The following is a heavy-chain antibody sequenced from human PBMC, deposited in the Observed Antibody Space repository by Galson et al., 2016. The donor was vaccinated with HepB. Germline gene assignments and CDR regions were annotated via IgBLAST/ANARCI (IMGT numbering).Heavy chain of an antibody. D-gene: IGHD6-19*01. J-gene: IGHJ4*02. Sequence: CAISGDSVSSDSAAWNWIRQSPSRGLEWPGRTFYRSTKWYYDYAVSEKSRITINPDTSKNQFSLQLNSVTPEDTAVYYCARSGYSSGWYVPGILDFWGQGTLVTVSS. V-gene: IGHV6-1*01. CDR3: ARSGYSSGWYVPGILDF. CDR1: GDSVSSDSAA. CDR2: TFYRSTKWYY.